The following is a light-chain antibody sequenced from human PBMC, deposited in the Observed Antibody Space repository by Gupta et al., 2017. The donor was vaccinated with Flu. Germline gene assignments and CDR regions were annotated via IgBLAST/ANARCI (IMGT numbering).Light chain of an antibody. CDR3: QPYDNYPLT. J-gene: IGKJ3*01. CDR1: QGVNTW. V-gene: IGKV1D-16*01. Sequence: GDSVTITCRASQGVNTWLAWYQQKPGEAPKSLIYAASNLQSGVPSRFTGRGSGTEFSLTINNLQPEDSATYYCQPYDNYPLTFGPGTRL. CDR2: AAS.